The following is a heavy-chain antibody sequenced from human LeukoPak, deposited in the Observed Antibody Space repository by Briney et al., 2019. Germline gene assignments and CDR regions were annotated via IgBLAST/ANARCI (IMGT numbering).Heavy chain of an antibody. V-gene: IGHV1-24*01. D-gene: IGHD2-2*01. CDR2: FDPEDGET. CDR3: ALRGCSSTSCYHFDY. CDR1: GYTLTELS. J-gene: IGHJ4*02. Sequence: GASVKVSCKVSGYTLTELSMHWVRQAPGKGLEGMGGFDPEDGETIYAQKFQGRVTMTEDTSTDTAYMELSSLRSEDTAVYYCALRGCSSTSCYHFDYWGQGTLVTVSS.